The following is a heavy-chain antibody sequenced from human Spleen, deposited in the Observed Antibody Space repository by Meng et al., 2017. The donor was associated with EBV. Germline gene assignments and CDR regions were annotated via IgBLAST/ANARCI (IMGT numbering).Heavy chain of an antibody. J-gene: IGHJ5*02. Sequence: QGELVQAGAEVKKTGASVRVSCQSAGGNFISYAINWVRQAPGQGLEWMGGTIPMFDTADYAQKFQGRVTITADESTSTVYLELSSLRAEDTAVYYCARVWTRETTGWFDPWGQGTLVTVSS. CDR2: TIPMFDTA. CDR1: GGNFISYA. D-gene: IGHD4-17*01. V-gene: IGHV1-69*01. CDR3: ARVWTRETTGWFDP.